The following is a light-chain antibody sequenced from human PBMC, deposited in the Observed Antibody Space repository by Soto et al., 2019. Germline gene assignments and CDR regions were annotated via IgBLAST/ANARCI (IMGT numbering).Light chain of an antibody. CDR2: GAS. CDR1: QSVSTN. Sequence: EIVMTQSPATLSVSPGERATLSCRASQSVSTNLAWYQRKPGQAPSLLIYGASTRATGIPARFSGSGSGTELTLTVSGLQSEDFEGCFCQRYNIWPPLTFGRGIKVEIK. J-gene: IGKJ4*01. V-gene: IGKV3-15*01. CDR3: QRYNIWPPLT.